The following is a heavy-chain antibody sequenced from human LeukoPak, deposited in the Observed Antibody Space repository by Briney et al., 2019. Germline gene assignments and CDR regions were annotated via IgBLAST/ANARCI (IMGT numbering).Heavy chain of an antibody. J-gene: IGHJ4*02. D-gene: IGHD1-26*01. CDR3: ARARLASGGWYFAH. CDR2: IWADEKYK. Sequence: GGSLRLSCVASGFTFSTSAMHWVRQTPGKGLEWVSVIWADEKYKDYVDSVKGRFTISRDNSGNTLYLQMSSLRAEDTAVYYCARARLASGGWYFAHWGQGTLVTVSS. CDR1: GFTFSTSA. V-gene: IGHV3-33*01.